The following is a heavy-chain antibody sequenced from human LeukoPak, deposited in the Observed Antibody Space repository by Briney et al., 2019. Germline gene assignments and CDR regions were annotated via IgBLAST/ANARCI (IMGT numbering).Heavy chain of an antibody. V-gene: IGHV1-69*04. CDR2: IIPILGIA. CDR3: ARDYYDSSANAVGFDP. D-gene: IGHD3-22*01. J-gene: IGHJ5*02. CDR1: GGTFSSYA. Sequence: SVKVSCKASGGTFSSYAISWVRQAPGQGLEWMGRIIPILGIANYAQKFQGRVTITADKSTSTAYMELSSLRSEDAAVYYCARDYYDSSANAVGFDPWGQGTLVTVSS.